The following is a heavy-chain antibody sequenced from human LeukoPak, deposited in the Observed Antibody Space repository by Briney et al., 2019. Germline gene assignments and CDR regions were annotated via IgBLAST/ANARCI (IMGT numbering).Heavy chain of an antibody. CDR3: ARASGIAAAHWFDP. CDR1: GYTFTGYY. J-gene: IGHJ5*02. Sequence: ASVKVSCKASGYTFTGYYMHWVRQAPGQGLEWMGWINPNSGGTNYAQKFQGRVTMTRDTSIGTAYMELSRLRSDDTAVYYCARASGIAAAHWFDPWGQGTLVTVSS. CDR2: INPNSGGT. V-gene: IGHV1-2*02. D-gene: IGHD6-13*01.